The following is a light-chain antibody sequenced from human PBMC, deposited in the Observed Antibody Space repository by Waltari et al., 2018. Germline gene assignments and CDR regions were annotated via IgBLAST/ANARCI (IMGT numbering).Light chain of an antibody. CDR2: DAS. CDR3: QERSDWRGLT. CDR1: QSFNNY. V-gene: IGKV3-11*01. J-gene: IGKJ3*01. Sequence: EIVLTQSPATLSLSPGERPVLPCRASQSFNNYLAWYQQKPGQAPRLLIYDASTRATGIAARFSGSGSGTDFTLTISSLEPEDSAVYYCQERSDWRGLTFGPGTKVDIK.